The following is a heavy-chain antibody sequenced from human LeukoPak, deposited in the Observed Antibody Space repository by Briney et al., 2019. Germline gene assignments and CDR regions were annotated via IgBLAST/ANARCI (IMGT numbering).Heavy chain of an antibody. D-gene: IGHD2-21*02. CDR1: GGSISSYY. Sequence: KPSETLSLTCTVSGGSISSYYWSWIRQPPGKGLEWIGYIYTSGSTNYNPSLKSRVTISVDTSKNQFSLKLSSVTAADTAVYYCASFGGDGFDYWGQGTLVTVSS. J-gene: IGHJ4*02. CDR2: IYTSGST. CDR3: ASFGGDGFDY. V-gene: IGHV4-4*09.